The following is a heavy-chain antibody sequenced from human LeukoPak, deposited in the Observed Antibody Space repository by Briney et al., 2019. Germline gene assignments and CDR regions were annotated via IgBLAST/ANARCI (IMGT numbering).Heavy chain of an antibody. CDR1: GFTFSGYW. CDR3: TRDRNARATKEDRYDY. V-gene: IGHV3-7*01. J-gene: IGHJ4*02. D-gene: IGHD1-26*01. Sequence: GGSLRLSCAVSGFTFSGYWMTWVRQAPGKGLEWVANIREDGNERNYVDSVKGRFIISRDNSRNSLYLQMNSLRTEDTAVYYCTRDRNARATKEDRYDYWGQGTLVTVSS. CDR2: IREDGNER.